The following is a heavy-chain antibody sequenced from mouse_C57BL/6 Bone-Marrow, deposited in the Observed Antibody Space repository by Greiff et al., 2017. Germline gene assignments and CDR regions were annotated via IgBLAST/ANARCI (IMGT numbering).Heavy chain of an antibody. CDR1: GYTFTSYW. Sequence: VQLQQPGAELVKPGASVKMSCKASGYTFTSYWITWVKQRPRQGLEWIGDIDPGGGSTNYNQKFKGKATLTVDKSSSTAYMQLSSLTSEDSAVYNCVREDYYGSSYGGIYYYAMDYGGQGTAASVSS. J-gene: IGHJ4*01. CDR2: IDPGGGST. D-gene: IGHD1-1*01. V-gene: IGHV1-55*01. CDR3: VREDYYGSSYGGIYYYAMDY.